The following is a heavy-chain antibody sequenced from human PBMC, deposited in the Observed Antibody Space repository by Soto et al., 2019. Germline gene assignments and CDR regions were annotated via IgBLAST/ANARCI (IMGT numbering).Heavy chain of an antibody. CDR2: IGGSAAGS. J-gene: IGHJ4*02. CDR1: GFTFSSYA. Sequence: EVQLLESGGNLVQPGGSLKLSCAASGFTFSSYAMSWVRQAPGKGLECVSGIGGSAAGSNYADSVKGRFTISRDNSRNTVYLQMSSLRAEDTALYYCARGGGIAVAGTHLDYWGQGTLVTVSS. CDR3: ARGGGIAVAGTHLDY. V-gene: IGHV3-23*01. D-gene: IGHD6-19*01.